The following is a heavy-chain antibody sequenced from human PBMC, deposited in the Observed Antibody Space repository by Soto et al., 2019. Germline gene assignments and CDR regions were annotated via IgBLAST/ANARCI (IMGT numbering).Heavy chain of an antibody. D-gene: IGHD2-2*01. V-gene: IGHV1-69*13. J-gene: IGHJ6*02. Sequence: GASVKVSCKASGGTFSSYAISWVRQAPGQGLEWMGGIIPIFRTPDYAQKFEGRVTITADESTSTAYMELSSLRSEDTAVYYCAREGFVLVPTTVNSDYYYYAMDVWGQGTTVTVSS. CDR2: IIPIFRTP. CDR3: AREGFVLVPTTVNSDYYYYAMDV. CDR1: GGTFSSYA.